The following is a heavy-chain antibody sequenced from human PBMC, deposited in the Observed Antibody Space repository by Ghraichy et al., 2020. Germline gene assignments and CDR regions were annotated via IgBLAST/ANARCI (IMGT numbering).Heavy chain of an antibody. J-gene: IGHJ6*02. CDR1: GYTFTSYG. V-gene: IGHV1-18*01. Sequence: ASVKVSCKASGYTFTSYGISWVRQAPGQGLEWMGWISAYNGNTNYAQKLQGRVTMTTDTSTSTAYMELRSLRSDDTAVYYCARDPTVLEWTYTDYYYYGMDVWGQGTTVTVSS. CDR2: ISAYNGNT. D-gene: IGHD3-3*01. CDR3: ARDPTVLEWTYTDYYYYGMDV.